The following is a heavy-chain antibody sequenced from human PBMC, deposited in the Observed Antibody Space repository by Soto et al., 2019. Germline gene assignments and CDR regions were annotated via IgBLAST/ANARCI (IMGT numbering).Heavy chain of an antibody. CDR2: INPNSGGT. CDR1: GYTLTGSY. V-gene: IGHV1-2*02. CDR3: ARGAKIVATIARWVLLTATPPETYYYYGMDV. Sequence: ASVKVSGKASGYTLTGSYMHWVRQAPGQGLGWMGWINPNSGGTNYAQKFQGRVTMTRDTSISTAYMELSRLRSDDTAVYYCARGAKIVATIARWVLLTATPPETYYYYGMDVWGQGTTSPSP. J-gene: IGHJ6*02. D-gene: IGHD5-12*01.